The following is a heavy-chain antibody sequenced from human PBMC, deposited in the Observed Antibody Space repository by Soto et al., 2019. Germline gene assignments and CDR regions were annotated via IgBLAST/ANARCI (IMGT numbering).Heavy chain of an antibody. Sequence: SETLSLTCTVSGGSISSGGYYWSWIRQHPGKGLEWIGYIYYSGSTYYNPSLKSRVTISVDTSKNQFSLKLSSVTAADTAVYYCARVNDFWSGNFDYWGQGTLVTVSS. D-gene: IGHD3-3*01. CDR2: IYYSGST. J-gene: IGHJ4*02. CDR1: GGSISSGGYY. CDR3: ARVNDFWSGNFDY. V-gene: IGHV4-31*03.